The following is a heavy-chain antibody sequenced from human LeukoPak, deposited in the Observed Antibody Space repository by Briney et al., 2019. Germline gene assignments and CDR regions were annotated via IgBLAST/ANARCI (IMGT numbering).Heavy chain of an antibody. CDR1: GYRFTNDW. V-gene: IGHV5-51*01. J-gene: IGHJ1*01. CDR3: AREGAVGESYFRH. Sequence: GESLKISCKGSGYRFTNDWIGWVRQMPGKGLEWMAIIYPGNSDTRYSPSFQGQVTISADKSISTAYLQWSSLKASDTALYYCAREGAVGESYFRHWGQGTLVTVSS. CDR2: IYPGNSDT. D-gene: IGHD4-23*01.